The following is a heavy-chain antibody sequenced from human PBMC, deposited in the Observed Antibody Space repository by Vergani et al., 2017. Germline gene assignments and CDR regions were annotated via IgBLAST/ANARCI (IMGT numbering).Heavy chain of an antibody. CDR3: ASGKYYSDSTSHFRGMDFDV. J-gene: IGHJ2*01. CDR2: IYNSGNG. D-gene: IGHD3-16*01. CDR1: GDSIISRSYY. Sequence: QMQLQESGPGLVKASETLSLTCTVSGDSIISRSYYWGWIRQPPGKGLEWIGSIYNSGNGDSSSSLKSRVTISADTSNNQFSLRLTSVTAADTAVYYCASGKYYSDSTSHFRGMDFDVWGRGTLVTVPS. V-gene: IGHV4-39*01.